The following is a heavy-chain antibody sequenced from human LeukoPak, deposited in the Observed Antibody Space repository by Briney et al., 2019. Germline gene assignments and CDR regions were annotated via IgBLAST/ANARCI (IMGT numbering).Heavy chain of an antibody. CDR1: GYTFTSYY. V-gene: IGHV1-2*02. CDR3: ARDVDSYGNNYYYYYMDV. J-gene: IGHJ6*03. CDR2: INPNSGGT. D-gene: IGHD5-18*01. Sequence: GASVKVSCKASGYTFTSYYMHWVRQAPGQGLEWMGWINPNSGGTNYAQKFQGRVTMTRDTSISTAYMELSRLRSDDTAVYYCARDVDSYGNNYYYYYMDVWGKGTTVTVSS.